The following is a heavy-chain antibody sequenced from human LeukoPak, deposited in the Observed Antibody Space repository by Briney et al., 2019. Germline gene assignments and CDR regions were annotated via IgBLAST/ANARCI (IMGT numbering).Heavy chain of an antibody. V-gene: IGHV3-7*04. D-gene: IGHD2-2*01. CDR1: GFTFSSYW. Sequence: PGGSLRLSCAASGFTFSSYWMSWVRQAPGKGLEWVANINQDGSEKYYVDSVKGRFTISRDNAKNSLYLQVNRLRAEDTAVYYCARVVPAVTNRFDPWGQGTLVTVSS. J-gene: IGHJ5*02. CDR2: INQDGSEK. CDR3: ARVVPAVTNRFDP.